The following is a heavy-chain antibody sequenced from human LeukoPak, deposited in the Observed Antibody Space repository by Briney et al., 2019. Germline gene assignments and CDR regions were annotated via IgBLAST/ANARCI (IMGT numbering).Heavy chain of an antibody. CDR3: ASSSGYYYVTKDFDY. J-gene: IGHJ4*02. CDR1: GFTFSSYS. D-gene: IGHD3-22*01. Sequence: GGSLRLSCAASGFTFSSYSMNWVRQAPGKGLEWVSSISTSSRYIYYADSLKGRFTISRDNAKNSLYLQMNSLRAEDTAVYYCASSSGYYYVTKDFDYWGQGTLVTVSS. CDR2: ISTSSRYI. V-gene: IGHV3-21*01.